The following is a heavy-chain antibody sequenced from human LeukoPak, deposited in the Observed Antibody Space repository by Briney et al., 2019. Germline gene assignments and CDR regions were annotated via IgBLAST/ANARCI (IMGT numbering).Heavy chain of an antibody. CDR3: ARDRGNGDYVFDY. Sequence: GRSLRLSCAASGFTFSSNAMNWVRQAPGKGLEWVSSISSGSSYIYYTDSVKGRFTISRDNAKNSLYLQMNILRAEDTAVYYCARDRGNGDYVFDYWGQGTLVTVSS. J-gene: IGHJ4*02. D-gene: IGHD4-17*01. CDR2: ISSGSSYI. CDR1: GFTFSSNA. V-gene: IGHV3-21*01.